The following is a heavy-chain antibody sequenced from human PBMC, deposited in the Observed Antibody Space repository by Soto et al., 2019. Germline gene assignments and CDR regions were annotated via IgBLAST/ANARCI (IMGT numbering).Heavy chain of an antibody. D-gene: IGHD5-18*01. V-gene: IGHV3-33*01. J-gene: IGHJ4*02. CDR1: GFTFSSYG. Sequence: QVQLVESGGGVVQPGRSLRLSCAASGFTFSSYGMHWVRQAPGKGLEWVAVIWYDGSNKYYADSVKGRFTISRDNSKNTLYLQMNSLRAEDTAVYYCARDFDEIMDTAMVPLGYWGQGTLVTVSS. CDR3: ARDFDEIMDTAMVPLGY. CDR2: IWYDGSNK.